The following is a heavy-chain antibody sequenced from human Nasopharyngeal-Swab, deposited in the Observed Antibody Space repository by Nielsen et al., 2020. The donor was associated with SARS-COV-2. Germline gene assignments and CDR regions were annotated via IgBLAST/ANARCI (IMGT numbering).Heavy chain of an antibody. V-gene: IGHV1-2*02. Sequence: ASVKVSCKASGYTFTGYYMHWVRQAPGQGLEWMGWINPNSGGTNYAQKFQGRVTMTRDTSISTAYMELSRLRSDDTAVYYCARWAAWELRGGYFDYWGQGTLVTVSS. D-gene: IGHD1-26*01. CDR3: ARWAAWELRGGYFDY. CDR2: INPNSGGT. J-gene: IGHJ4*02. CDR1: GYTFTGYY.